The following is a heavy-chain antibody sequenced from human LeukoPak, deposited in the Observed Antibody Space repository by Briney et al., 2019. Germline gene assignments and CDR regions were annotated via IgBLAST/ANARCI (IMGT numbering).Heavy chain of an antibody. V-gene: IGHV4-59*08. Sequence: SETLSPTSTLSVGSPSNYSSSAIRESPRGRVWRIAWVYYSRSTSYNPSFKSRVTISVDTSNNQFSLTVTSVTAADTAVYYCARYGSGSHKYFQYWGQGALVTVSS. CDR1: VGSPSNYS. D-gene: IGHD3-10*01. CDR3: ARYGSGSHKYFQY. J-gene: IGHJ1*01. CDR2: VYYSRST.